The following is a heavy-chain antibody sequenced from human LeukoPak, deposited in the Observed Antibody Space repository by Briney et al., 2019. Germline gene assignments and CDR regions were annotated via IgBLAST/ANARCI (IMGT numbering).Heavy chain of an antibody. Sequence: ASVKVSCKASGYTFTGYYMHWVRQAPGQGLEWMGWINPNSGGTNYAQKFQGRVTMTRDTSISTAYIELSRLRSDDTAVYYCARGGTYYDFWSAINWFDPWGQGTLVTVSS. V-gene: IGHV1-2*02. D-gene: IGHD3-3*01. CDR2: INPNSGGT. J-gene: IGHJ5*02. CDR1: GYTFTGYY. CDR3: ARGGTYYDFWSAINWFDP.